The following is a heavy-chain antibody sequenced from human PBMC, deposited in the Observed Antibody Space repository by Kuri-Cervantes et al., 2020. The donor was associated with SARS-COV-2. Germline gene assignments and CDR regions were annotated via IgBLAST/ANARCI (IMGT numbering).Heavy chain of an antibody. V-gene: IGHV1-2*02. Sequence: ASVKVSCKASGYIFTGYSMHGVRQAPGQGLEWMGWINPNSGGTNYAQKFQGRVTMTRDTSISTAYMELSRLRSDETAVYYCARGGAARLSMSFGYWGQGTLVTVSS. J-gene: IGHJ4*02. CDR3: ARGGAARLSMSFGY. CDR1: GYIFTGYS. CDR2: INPNSGGT. D-gene: IGHD6-6*01.